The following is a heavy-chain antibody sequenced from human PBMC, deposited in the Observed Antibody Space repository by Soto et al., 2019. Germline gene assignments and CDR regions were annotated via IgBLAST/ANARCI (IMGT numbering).Heavy chain of an antibody. CDR1: GGSISSYY. CDR3: ARVGYSSGWHVGEYYYYYMDV. CDR2: IYYSGST. Sequence: QVQLQESGPGLVKPSETLSLTCTVSGGSISSYYWSWIRQPPGKGLEWIGYIYYSGSTNYNPSLQSRVTISVDTSKNQFSLKLSSVTAADTAVYYCARVGYSSGWHVGEYYYYYMDVWGKGTTVTVSS. D-gene: IGHD6-19*01. V-gene: IGHV4-59*01. J-gene: IGHJ6*03.